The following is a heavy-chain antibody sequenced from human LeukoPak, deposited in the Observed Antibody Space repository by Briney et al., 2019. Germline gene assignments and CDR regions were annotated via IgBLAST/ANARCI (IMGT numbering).Heavy chain of an antibody. D-gene: IGHD3-3*01. Sequence: GSSVKVSCKASGGTFSSYAISWVRQAPGQGLEWMGGIIPIFGTANYAQKFQGRVTITTDESTSTAYMELSSLRSEDTAVYYCAKIVLDGWYFGYWGQGTLVTVSS. CDR1: GGTFSSYA. V-gene: IGHV1-69*05. CDR3: AKIVLDGWYFGY. J-gene: IGHJ4*02. CDR2: IIPIFGTA.